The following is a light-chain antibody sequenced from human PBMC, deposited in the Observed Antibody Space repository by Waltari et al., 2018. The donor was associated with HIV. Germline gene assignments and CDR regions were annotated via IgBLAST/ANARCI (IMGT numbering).Light chain of an antibody. CDR2: DVS. CDR3: QQYDTLPLT. V-gene: IGKV1-33*01. CDR1: QDISNY. Sequence: DLQITQSPSSLSSSVGDRVTLTCQASQDISNYLKWYQQKPGKAPKLLIYDVSNLERGVPSRFSGSGSGTDFTFTITSLQPEDFATYYCQQYDTLPLTFGGGTKVEI. J-gene: IGKJ4*01.